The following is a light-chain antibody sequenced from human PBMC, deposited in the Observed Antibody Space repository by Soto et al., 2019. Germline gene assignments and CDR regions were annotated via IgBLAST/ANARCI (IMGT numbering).Light chain of an antibody. CDR2: NVS. CDR1: QDVANR. CDR3: QQFMSYPLT. J-gene: IGKJ5*01. Sequence: ATQLTQSPSSLSSSVGDRVIINCRASQDVANRLNWYQQTPGKPPKLLISNVSNLENGVPSRFSGSGSGTDFTLTITSLQPEDFGTYHCQQFMSYPLTFGQGTRLDIK. V-gene: IGKV1-13*02.